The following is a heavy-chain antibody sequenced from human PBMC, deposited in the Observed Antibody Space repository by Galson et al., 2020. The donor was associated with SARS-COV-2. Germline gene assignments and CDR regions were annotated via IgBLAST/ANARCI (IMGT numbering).Heavy chain of an antibody. J-gene: IGHJ3*02. CDR2: IHSTGST. D-gene: IGHD3-22*01. CDR3: ARRHDSSGNALDI. CDR1: GGSISSGSYY. V-gene: IGHV4-61*02. Sequence: SETLSLTCTVSGGSISSGSYYWSWIRQPDGKELEWIGRIHSTGSTNYNPSLKSRVTISVDTSKNQFSLRLSSVTAADTAVYYCARRHDSSGNALDIWGQGTMVTVSS.